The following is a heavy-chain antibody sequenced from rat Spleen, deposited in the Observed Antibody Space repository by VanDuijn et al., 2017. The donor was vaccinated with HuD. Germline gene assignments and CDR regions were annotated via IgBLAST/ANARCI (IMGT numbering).Heavy chain of an antibody. CDR3: ARRRTGVMDA. Sequence: EVQLVESGGGLVQPGRSLKLSCAASGFTFSNYDMAWVRQAPTKGLEWVASISPSGGSTYYRNSVKGRFTVSRDNAKSTLYLQMDSLRSEDTATYYCARRRTGVMDAWGQGASVTVSS. CDR1: GFTFSNYD. J-gene: IGHJ4*01. V-gene: IGHV5-25*01. D-gene: IGHD4-1*01. CDR2: ISPSGGST.